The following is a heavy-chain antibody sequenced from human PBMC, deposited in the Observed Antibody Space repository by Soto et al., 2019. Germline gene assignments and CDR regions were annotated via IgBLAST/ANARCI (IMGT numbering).Heavy chain of an antibody. CDR1: GFTFSSYA. CDR2: ISGSGGST. CDR3: AKVQAERLRYFDWPLKPHWYFDL. V-gene: IGHV3-23*01. Sequence: EVQLLESGGGLVQPGGSLRLSCAASGFTFSSYAMSWVRQAPGKGLEWVSAISGSGGSTYYADSVKGRFTISRDNSKNTLYLQMNSLRAEDTAVYYCAKVQAERLRYFDWPLKPHWYFDLWGRGTLVTVSS. J-gene: IGHJ2*01. D-gene: IGHD3-9*01.